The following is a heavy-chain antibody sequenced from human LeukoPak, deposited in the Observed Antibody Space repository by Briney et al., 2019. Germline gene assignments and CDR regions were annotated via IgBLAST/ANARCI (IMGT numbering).Heavy chain of an antibody. V-gene: IGHV1-69*13. CDR2: IIPIFGTA. D-gene: IGHD5-12*01. CDR1: GGTFSSYA. J-gene: IGHJ4*02. CDR3: ARGGQYSGYDYDY. Sequence: ASVKVSCKASGGTFSSYAISWVRQAPGQVLEWMGGIIPIFGTANYAQKFRGRVTITADESTSAAYMELSSLRSEDTAVYYCARGGQYSGYDYDYWGQGTLVTVSS.